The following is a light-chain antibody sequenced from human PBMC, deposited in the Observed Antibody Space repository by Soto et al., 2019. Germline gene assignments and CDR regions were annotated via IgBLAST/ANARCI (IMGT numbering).Light chain of an antibody. CDR3: QQYNSYSPVLT. V-gene: IGKV1-13*02. Sequence: AIQLTQSPSSLSASVGDRVTITCRASQGISSALAWYQQKSGKAPKLLIYDASSLESGVPSRFSGSGSGTEFTLTISSLQPDDFATYYCQQYNSYSPVLTFGGGTKVDIK. CDR1: QGISSA. CDR2: DAS. J-gene: IGKJ4*01.